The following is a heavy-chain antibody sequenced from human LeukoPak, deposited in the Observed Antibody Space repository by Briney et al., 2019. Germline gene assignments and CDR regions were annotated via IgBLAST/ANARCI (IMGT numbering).Heavy chain of an antibody. CDR2: INPNSGGT. J-gene: IGHJ5*02. D-gene: IGHD6-13*01. CDR1: GYTFTAYR. CDR3: ARGYSSSWYWFDP. Sequence: GASVKVSCKASGYTFTAYRMHWVRQAPGQGLEWMGWINPNSGGTNYAQKFQGRVTMTRDTSISTAYMELSRLRSDDTAVYYCARGYSSSWYWFDPWGQGTLVTVSS. V-gene: IGHV1-2*02.